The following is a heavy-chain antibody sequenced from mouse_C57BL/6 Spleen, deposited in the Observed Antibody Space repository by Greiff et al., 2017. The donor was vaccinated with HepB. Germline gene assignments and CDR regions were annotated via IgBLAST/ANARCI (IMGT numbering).Heavy chain of an antibody. J-gene: IGHJ3*01. D-gene: IGHD1-1*01. Sequence: EVQLQQSGAELVRPGASVKLSCTASGFNIKDDYMHWVKQRPEQGLEWIGWIDPENGDTEYASKFQGKATITADTSSNTAYLQLSSLTSEDTAVYYCTTPALYGSRRGFAYWGQGTLVTVSA. CDR3: TTPALYGSRRGFAY. CDR1: GFNIKDDY. V-gene: IGHV14-4*01. CDR2: IDPENGDT.